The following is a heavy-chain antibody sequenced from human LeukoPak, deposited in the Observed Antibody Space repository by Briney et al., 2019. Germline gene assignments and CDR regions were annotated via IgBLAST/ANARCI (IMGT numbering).Heavy chain of an antibody. Sequence: GGSLRLSCAASGFTVSSNYMSWVRQAPGKGLEWVSVIYSGGSTYYADSVKGRFTISRDNSKNTLYLQMNSLRAEDTAVYYCANYYYDSSGYYYFDYWGQGTLVTVSS. CDR3: ANYYYDSSGYYYFDY. J-gene: IGHJ4*02. V-gene: IGHV3-53*01. CDR2: IYSGGST. CDR1: GFTVSSNY. D-gene: IGHD3-22*01.